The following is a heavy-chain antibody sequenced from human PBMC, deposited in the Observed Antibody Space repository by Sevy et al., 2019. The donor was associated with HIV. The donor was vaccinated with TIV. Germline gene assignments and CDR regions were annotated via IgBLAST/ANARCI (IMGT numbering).Heavy chain of an antibody. CDR3: AKDRSRYYYGSGSPLDY. D-gene: IGHD3-10*01. CDR1: GFTFDDYA. J-gene: IGHJ4*02. V-gene: IGHV3-9*01. CDR2: ISWNSGSI. Sequence: GGSLRLSCAASGFTFDDYAMHWVRQAPGKGLEWVSGISWNSGSIGYADSVKGPFTISRANAKNSLYLQMNSLRAEDTALYYCAKDRSRYYYGSGSPLDYWGQGTLVTVSS.